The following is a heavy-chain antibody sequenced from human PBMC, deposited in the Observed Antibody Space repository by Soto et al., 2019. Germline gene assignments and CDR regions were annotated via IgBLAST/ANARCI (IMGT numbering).Heavy chain of an antibody. CDR3: AKDHSAFGEAKTKPYGMDV. CDR2: ISGSGGST. D-gene: IGHD2-21*01. J-gene: IGHJ6*02. CDR1: GLTFSSYA. Sequence: GGSLRLSCAASGLTFSSYAMSWVRQAPGKGLEWVSAISGSGGSTYYADSVKGRFTISRDNSKNTLYLQMNSLRAEDTAVYYCAKDHSAFGEAKTKPYGMDVRDQGPNVTGS. V-gene: IGHV3-23*01.